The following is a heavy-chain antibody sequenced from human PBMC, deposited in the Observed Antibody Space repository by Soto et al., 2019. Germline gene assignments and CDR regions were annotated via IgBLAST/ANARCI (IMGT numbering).Heavy chain of an antibody. CDR1: GFTFSSYA. V-gene: IGHV3-23*01. CDR3: AKAGYGSDVLWWFGP. J-gene: IGHJ5*02. D-gene: IGHD5-12*01. CDR2: VSSSSDNT. Sequence: GGSLRLSCAASGFTFSSYAMSWVRQAPGRGLEWVSAVSSSSDNTYYADSVKGRFTISRDNSKNTLYLQMNSLRAEDTAIYYCAKAGYGSDVLWWFGPWGLGTLVTVSS.